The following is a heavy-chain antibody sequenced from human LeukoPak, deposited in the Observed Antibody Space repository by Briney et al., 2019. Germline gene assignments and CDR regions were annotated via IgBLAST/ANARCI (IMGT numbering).Heavy chain of an antibody. Sequence: SETLSLTXTVSGGSISSYYWSWIRQPAGKGLEWIGRIYTSGSTNYNPSLKSRVTMSVDTSKNQFSLKLSSVTAADTAVYYCARSGDYVTNDAFDIWGQGTMVTVSS. J-gene: IGHJ3*02. V-gene: IGHV4-4*07. D-gene: IGHD4-17*01. CDR2: IYTSGST. CDR3: ARSGDYVTNDAFDI. CDR1: GGSISSYY.